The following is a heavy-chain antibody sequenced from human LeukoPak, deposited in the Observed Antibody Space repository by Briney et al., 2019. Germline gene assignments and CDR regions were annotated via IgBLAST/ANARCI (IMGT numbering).Heavy chain of an antibody. V-gene: IGHV4-34*01. Sequence: SETLSLTCAVYGVSFSGYYWSWIRQPPGKGLEWIGEINHSGSTNYNPSLKSRVTISVDTSKNQFSLKLSSVTAADTAVYYCARLITTFGVVSYYYYGMDVWGQGTTVTVS. CDR3: ARLITTFGVVSYYYYGMDV. CDR1: GVSFSGYY. D-gene: IGHD3-3*01. CDR2: INHSGST. J-gene: IGHJ6*02.